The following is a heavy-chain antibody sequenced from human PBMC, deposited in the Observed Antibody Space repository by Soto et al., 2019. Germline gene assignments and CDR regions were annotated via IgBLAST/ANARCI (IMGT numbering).Heavy chain of an antibody. CDR2: LYSSSDT. D-gene: IGHD7-27*01. CDR1: GFTVGAYH. V-gene: IGHV3-66*01. CDR3: AKAAPHLGMDS. Sequence: EVQLVESGGGLVQPGGSLRLSCAASGFTVGAYHMTWVRQAPGKGLEWVSVLYSSSDTRYADSVKGRFTISRDRSKNALYLQMNSLRVEDTAVYYCAKAAPHLGMDSWGQGTLVAVSS. J-gene: IGHJ4*02.